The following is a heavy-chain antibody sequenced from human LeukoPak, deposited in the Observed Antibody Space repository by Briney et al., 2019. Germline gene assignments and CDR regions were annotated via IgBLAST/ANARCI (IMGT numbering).Heavy chain of an antibody. CDR1: GGSVSSGSYY. CDR3: ARGEPYYYDSSGSNL. Sequence: SETLSLTCTVSGGSVSSGSYYWSWIRRPPGKGLEWIGYIYYSGSTNYNPSLKSRVTISVDTSKNQFSLKLSSVTAADTAVYYCARGEPYYYDSSGSNLWGRGTLVTVSS. CDR2: IYYSGST. D-gene: IGHD3-22*01. J-gene: IGHJ2*01. V-gene: IGHV4-61*01.